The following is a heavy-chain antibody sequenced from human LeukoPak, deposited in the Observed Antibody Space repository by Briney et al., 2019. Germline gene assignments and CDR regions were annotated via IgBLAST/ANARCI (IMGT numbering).Heavy chain of an antibody. CDR3: AGAQYSGYELDY. Sequence: ASVKVSCKASGYTFTSYDINWVRQATGQGLEWMGWMNPNSGNTGYAQKFQGRVTMTRNTSISTAYMELSSLRSEDTAVYYCAGAQYSGYELDYWGQGTLVTVSS. CDR2: MNPNSGNT. V-gene: IGHV1-8*01. CDR1: GYTFTSYD. J-gene: IGHJ4*02. D-gene: IGHD5-12*01.